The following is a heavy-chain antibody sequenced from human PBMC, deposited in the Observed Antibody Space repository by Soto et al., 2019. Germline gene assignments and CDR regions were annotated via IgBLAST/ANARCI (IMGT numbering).Heavy chain of an antibody. CDR1: GNSMFNYY. D-gene: IGHD4-17*01. CDR3: AKGWFVDGDYMHHVMDV. CDR2: VYTDGTA. J-gene: IGHJ6*02. V-gene: IGHV4-4*07. Sequence: QVHLQESGPGLVKPSGTLSLICTVPGNSMFNYYWSWIRQPDGKGLEWIGRVYTDGTAIYNPPLKGRVTMSVDMSKNQFSLNVDSVTAADPAVYDCAKGWFVDGDYMHHVMDVWGQGATVIVS.